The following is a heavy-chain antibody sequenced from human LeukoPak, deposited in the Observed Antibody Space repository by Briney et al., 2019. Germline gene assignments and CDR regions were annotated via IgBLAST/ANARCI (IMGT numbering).Heavy chain of an antibody. CDR1: GFTSSSYA. Sequence: GGSLRLSCAASGFTSSSYAMSWVRQAPVKGLEWVSAISGSGGSTYYADSVKGRFTISRDNSKNTLYLQMNSLRAEDTAVYYCAKGDIVVVPAALEFDYWGQGTLVTVSS. V-gene: IGHV3-23*01. CDR2: ISGSGGST. D-gene: IGHD2-2*01. CDR3: AKGDIVVVPAALEFDY. J-gene: IGHJ4*02.